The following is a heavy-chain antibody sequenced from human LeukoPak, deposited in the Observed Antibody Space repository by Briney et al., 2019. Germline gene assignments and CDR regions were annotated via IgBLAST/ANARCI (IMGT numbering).Heavy chain of an antibody. J-gene: IGHJ6*03. D-gene: IGHD6-6*01. CDR1: GYMFTSHG. CDR2: ISAQNGNT. Sequence: GASVKVSCKSSGYMFTSHGMHWLRQAPGQGLEGMGWISAQNGNTNYMHQFLGRVTMTTDTSTSTAYMELRSLRSDDTAVYYCARDGGSSSHYYYYYYMDVWGKGTTVTVSS. CDR3: ARDGGSSSHYYYYYYMDV. V-gene: IGHV1-18*01.